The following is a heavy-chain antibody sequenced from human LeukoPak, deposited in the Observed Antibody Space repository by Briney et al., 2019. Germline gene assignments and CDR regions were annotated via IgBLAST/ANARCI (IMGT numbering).Heavy chain of an antibody. V-gene: IGHV1-69*05. D-gene: IGHD5-24*01. CDR1: GGTFSSYA. J-gene: IGHJ4*02. Sequence: SVKVSCKASGGTFSSYAISWVRQAPGQGLEWMGRIIPIFCTANYAQKFERRVTIATDESTSTAYMELSSLRSEDTAVYYCAREGGSNQALDYWGQGTLVTVSS. CDR2: IIPIFCTA. CDR3: AREGGSNQALDY.